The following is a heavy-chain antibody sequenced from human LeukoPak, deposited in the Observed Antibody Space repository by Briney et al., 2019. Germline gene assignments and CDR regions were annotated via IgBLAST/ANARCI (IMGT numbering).Heavy chain of an antibody. Sequence: PSETLSLTCAVYGGSFSGYYWSWIRQPPGKGPGWDGEINHSGSTNYSPSLKSRVTISVDTSKNQFSLKLSSVTAADTAVYYCAREREYCSGGSCYSGGPSYRYFDLWGRGTLVTVSS. CDR2: INHSGST. J-gene: IGHJ2*01. V-gene: IGHV4-34*01. CDR3: AREREYCSGGSCYSGGPSYRYFDL. D-gene: IGHD2-15*01. CDR1: GGSFSGYY.